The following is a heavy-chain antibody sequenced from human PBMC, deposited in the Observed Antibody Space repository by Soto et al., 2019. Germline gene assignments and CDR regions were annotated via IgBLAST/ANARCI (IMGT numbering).Heavy chain of an antibody. D-gene: IGHD4-17*01. CDR3: VSLRDYGDL. CDR2: LNQGGTEK. Sequence: EVQLVESGGDLVQPGGSLSFSFAPSGFTFTTYWISWVPQPPGKGLEWVANLNQGGTEKYYWDSLKGRFTISRDDAKNLLYLQMNSLRAEDTAVYYCVSLRDYGDLWGQGTLVTVSS. CDR1: GFTFTTYW. J-gene: IGHJ5*02. V-gene: IGHV3-7*03.